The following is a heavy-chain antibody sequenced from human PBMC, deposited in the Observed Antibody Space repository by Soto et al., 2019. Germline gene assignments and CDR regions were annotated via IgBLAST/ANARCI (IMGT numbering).Heavy chain of an antibody. V-gene: IGHV3-30-3*01. D-gene: IGHD3-3*01. J-gene: IGHJ4*02. CDR3: AREEVRFLEWLGLPDY. CDR1: GFTFSSYA. CDR2: ISYDGSNK. Sequence: QVQLVESGGGVVQPGRSLRLSCAASGFTFSSYAMHWVRQAPGKGLEWVAVISYDGSNKYYADSVKGRFTISRDNSKNTLYLQMNSLRAEDTAVYYCAREEVRFLEWLGLPDYWGQGTLVTVSS.